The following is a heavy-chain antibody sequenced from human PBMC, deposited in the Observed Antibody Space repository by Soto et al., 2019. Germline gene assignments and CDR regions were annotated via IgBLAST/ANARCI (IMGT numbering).Heavy chain of an antibody. CDR1: GGTFSSYA. Sequence: QVQLVQSGAEVKKPGSSVKVSCKASGGTFSSYAISWVRQAPGQGLEWMGGIIPISGTANYAQKFQGSVKLTADESTSTAYMELSSMRSEDTAVYYCARSQGSSTSLEIYYYYYYGMDVWGQGTTVTVSS. CDR2: IIPISGTA. J-gene: IGHJ6*02. D-gene: IGHD2-2*01. CDR3: ARSQGSSTSLEIYYYYYYGMDV. V-gene: IGHV1-69*01.